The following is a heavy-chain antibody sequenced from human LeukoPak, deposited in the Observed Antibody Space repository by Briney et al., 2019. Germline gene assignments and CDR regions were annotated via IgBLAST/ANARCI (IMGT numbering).Heavy chain of an antibody. V-gene: IGHV3-30-3*01. CDR2: ISYDGSNK. CDR1: GFTFSSYA. D-gene: IGHD3-10*01. Sequence: GGSLRLSCAASGFTFSSYAMHWVRQAPGKGLEWVAVISYDGSNKYYADSAKGRFTISRDNSKNTLFLQMNSLRAEDTAVYYCARGRPNVKRGNWFDPWGQGTLVTVSS. CDR3: ARGRPNVKRGNWFDP. J-gene: IGHJ5*02.